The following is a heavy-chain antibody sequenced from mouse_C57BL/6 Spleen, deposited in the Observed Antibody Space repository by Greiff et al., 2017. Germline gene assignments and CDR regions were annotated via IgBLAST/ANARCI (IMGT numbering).Heavy chain of an antibody. CDR2: ISYDGSN. Sequence: EVKLQESGPGLVKPSQSLSLTCSVTGYSITSGYYWNWIRQFPGNKREWMGYISYDGSNNYNPSLKNRISITRDTSKNQFFLKLNSVTTEDTATYYCARERMGLLDYWGQGTTLTVSS. V-gene: IGHV3-6*01. CDR1: GYSITSGYY. D-gene: IGHD2-4*01. CDR3: ARERMGLLDY. J-gene: IGHJ2*01.